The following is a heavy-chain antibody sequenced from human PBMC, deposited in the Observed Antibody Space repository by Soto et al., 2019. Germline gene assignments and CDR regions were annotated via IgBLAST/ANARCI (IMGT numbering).Heavy chain of an antibody. J-gene: IGHJ4*02. CDR2: IIPIFGTA. Sequence: GASVKVSCKASGATFSSYAISWVRQAPGQGLEWMGGIIPIFGTANYAQKFQGRVTITADKSTSTAYMELSSLRSEDTAVYYCARDGTLYDSSAYYYLYWGQGTLVTVS. D-gene: IGHD3-22*01. CDR3: ARDGTLYDSSAYYYLY. CDR1: GATFSSYA. V-gene: IGHV1-69*06.